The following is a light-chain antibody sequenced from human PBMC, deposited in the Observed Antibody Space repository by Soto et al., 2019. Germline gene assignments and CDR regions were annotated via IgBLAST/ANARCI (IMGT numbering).Light chain of an antibody. CDR3: SSYAGSNNYV. CDR1: SSDVGGYNY. V-gene: IGLV2-8*01. Sequence: QSVLTHPPSASGCPGQSVTISCTGTSSDVGGYNYVSWYQQHPGKAPKLMIYEVTKRPSGVPDRFSGSKSGNTASLTVSGLQAEDEADYYCSSYAGSNNYVFGTGTKLTVL. CDR2: EVT. J-gene: IGLJ1*01.